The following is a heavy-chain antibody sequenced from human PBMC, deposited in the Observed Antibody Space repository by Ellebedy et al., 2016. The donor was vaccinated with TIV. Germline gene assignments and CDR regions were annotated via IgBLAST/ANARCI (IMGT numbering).Heavy chain of an antibody. D-gene: IGHD2-15*01. CDR2: ISSSGIYT. V-gene: IGHV3-11*06. CDR3: ARGYCSGGTCYSHVDY. Sequence: GEFLKISCAASGFTFSDHYISWIRQAPGKGLEWASYISSSGIYTSYADSVKGRFTISRDNAKNSVYLQMNSLRAEDTAVYYCARGYCSGGTCYSHVDYWGQGTLVTVSS. CDR1: GFTFSDHY. J-gene: IGHJ4*02.